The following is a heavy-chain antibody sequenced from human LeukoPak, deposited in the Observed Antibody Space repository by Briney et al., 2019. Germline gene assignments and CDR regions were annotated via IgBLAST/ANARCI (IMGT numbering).Heavy chain of an antibody. CDR3: ARRQYCSSTSCMGTLDI. J-gene: IGHJ3*02. Sequence: GESLKISCKGSGYSFSSYWIGWVRQMPGKGLEWMGIIYPGDSDTRYSPSFQGQVTISAVKSISTAYLQWSSLKASDTAMYYCARRQYCSSTSCMGTLDIWGQGTMVTVSS. D-gene: IGHD2-2*01. V-gene: IGHV5-51*01. CDR2: IYPGDSDT. CDR1: GYSFSSYW.